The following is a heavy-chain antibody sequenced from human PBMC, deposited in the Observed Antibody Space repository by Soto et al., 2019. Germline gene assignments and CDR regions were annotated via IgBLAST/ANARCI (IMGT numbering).Heavy chain of an antibody. CDR1: GGSISNFY. CDR2: VYYTGST. J-gene: IGHJ5*02. CDR3: VFDTKDYTDIEIVS. D-gene: IGHD4-4*01. Sequence: SETLSLTCTVSGGSISNFYWSWIRQPPGKGLEWIGYVYYTGSTSYNPSLKRRVTFSADTSKNQFSLKLSSVTAADTAVYYCVFDTKDYTDIEIVSWDQGTLVTSPQ. V-gene: IGHV4-59*01.